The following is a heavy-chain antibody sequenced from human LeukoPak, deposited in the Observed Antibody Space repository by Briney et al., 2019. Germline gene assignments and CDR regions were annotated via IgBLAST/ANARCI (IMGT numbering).Heavy chain of an antibody. J-gene: IGHJ4*02. V-gene: IGHV3-30-3*01. CDR1: GFTFSNYA. Sequence: GGSLRLSCAASGFTFSNYAMHWVRQAPGKGLEWVAVISYDGSNKYYADSVKGRFTISRDNSKNTLYLQMNSLRAEDTAVYYCAKDPSSSGTTFDYWGQGTLVTVSS. CDR3: AKDPSSSGTTFDY. CDR2: ISYDGSNK. D-gene: IGHD2/OR15-2a*01.